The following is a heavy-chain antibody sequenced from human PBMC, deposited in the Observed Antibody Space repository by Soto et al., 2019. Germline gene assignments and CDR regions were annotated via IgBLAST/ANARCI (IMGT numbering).Heavy chain of an antibody. CDR1: GFTFSSYA. Sequence: EVQLLESGGGLVQPGESLKISCAVSGFTFSSYAMSWVRQAPGKGLEWVSGISGTGRVTNYAESVKGRFTISRDNPKNTLSLEMKSLRAEDTVVYYCAKDVHYDIVTGIEYFDHWGQGTLVTVSS. J-gene: IGHJ1*01. CDR3: AKDVHYDIVTGIEYFDH. V-gene: IGHV3-23*01. D-gene: IGHD3-9*01. CDR2: ISGTGRVT.